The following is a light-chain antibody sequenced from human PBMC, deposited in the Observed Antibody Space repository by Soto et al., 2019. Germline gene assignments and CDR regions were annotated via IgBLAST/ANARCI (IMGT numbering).Light chain of an antibody. V-gene: IGKV1-9*01. J-gene: IGKJ1*01. CDR2: HAS. Sequence: IQVTQSTSSVSASVGDMVTITCLASQDIASYLAWFQQKPGKAPELLIFHASTLRSGVPSRFSGSGSGTEYTLTISNLQPEDFATYYCQQLYNYPRTFGQGTKVDIK. CDR3: QQLYNYPRT. CDR1: QDIASY.